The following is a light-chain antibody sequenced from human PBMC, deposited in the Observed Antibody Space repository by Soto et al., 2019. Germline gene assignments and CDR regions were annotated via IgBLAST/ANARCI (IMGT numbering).Light chain of an antibody. CDR1: QGIGTA. V-gene: IGKV1-6*01. Sequence: AIQMTQSPSSLSASVGDRVTIACRASQGIGTALGWYQQKPGKPPKVLIYGAFNLRSGVPPRFSGSGSGTDCPLAISSLQPEDSATYYCLQDINYPWTFGQGTKVEIK. J-gene: IGKJ1*01. CDR3: LQDINYPWT. CDR2: GAF.